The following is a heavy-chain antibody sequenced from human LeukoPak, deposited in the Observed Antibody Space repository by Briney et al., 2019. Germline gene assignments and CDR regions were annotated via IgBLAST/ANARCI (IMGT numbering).Heavy chain of an antibody. CDR2: IKTDGSST. J-gene: IGHJ3*02. Sequence: GGSLRLSCAASGFTFSSYWMHWVRQAPGKGLVWVSRIKTDGSSTNYADSVKGRFTISRDNAKNTLYLQMNSLRAEDTAVYYCARACRSTSCYDAFDIWGQGTMVTVSS. CDR3: ARACRSTSCYDAFDI. D-gene: IGHD2-2*01. CDR1: GFTFSSYW. V-gene: IGHV3-74*01.